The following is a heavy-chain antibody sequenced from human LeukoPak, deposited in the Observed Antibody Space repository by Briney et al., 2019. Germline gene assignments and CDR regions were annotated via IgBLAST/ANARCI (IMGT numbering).Heavy chain of an antibody. CDR1: GYNFPGYA. V-gene: IGHV7-4-1*02. D-gene: IGHD3/OR15-3a*01. CDR3: ARGLRTGSATPKFLRFDP. CDR2: INTNTGSP. J-gene: IGHJ5*02. Sequence: ASVKVSCKASGYNFPGYAVNWFRQAPGQGLEWMGWINTNTGSPTYVQGFTGRFVFSLDTSVSTAYLQNSSLKAEDTAAYYCARGLRTGSATPKFLRFDPWGQGTRVTVSS.